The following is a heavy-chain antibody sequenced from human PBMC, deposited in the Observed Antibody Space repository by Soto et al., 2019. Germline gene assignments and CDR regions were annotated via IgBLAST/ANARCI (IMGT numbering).Heavy chain of an antibody. D-gene: IGHD3-22*01. Sequence: EVQLVESGGGLVKPGGSLRLSCAASGFAFSNAWINWVRQAPGKGLEWVGRIKSKAHGGTTDFAAPVRGRFAITRDDSRSMLYMKMNSLNTDDTAVYFCPPASYTPMIVALFAYWAHGPLVTVSP. CDR3: PPASYTPMIVALFAY. CDR1: GFAFSNAW. CDR2: IKSKAHGGTT. J-gene: IGHJ4*01. V-gene: IGHV3-15*07.